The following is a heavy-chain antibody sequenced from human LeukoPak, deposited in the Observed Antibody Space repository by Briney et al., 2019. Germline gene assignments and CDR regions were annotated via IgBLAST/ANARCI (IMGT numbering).Heavy chain of an antibody. Sequence: ASVKVSCKASGYTFTSYGISWVRQAPGQGLEWMGWISAYNGNTNYAQKLQGRVTMTTDTSTSTAYMELRSLRSDDTAVYYCARVVGGWYKRNNWSDPWGQGTLVTVSS. CDR2: ISAYNGNT. J-gene: IGHJ5*02. CDR1: GYTFTSYG. CDR3: ARVVGGWYKRNNWSDP. D-gene: IGHD6-19*01. V-gene: IGHV1-18*01.